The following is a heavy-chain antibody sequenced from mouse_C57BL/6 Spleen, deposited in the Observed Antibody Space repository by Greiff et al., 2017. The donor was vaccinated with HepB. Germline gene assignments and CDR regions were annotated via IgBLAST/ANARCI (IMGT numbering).Heavy chain of an antibody. V-gene: IGHV5-4*03. J-gene: IGHJ2*01. CDR2: ISDGGSYT. CDR3: ARAREFITTFDY. D-gene: IGHD1-1*01. Sequence: EVKVEESGGGLVKPGGSLKLSCAASGFTFSSYAMSWVRQTPEKRLEWVATISDGGSYTYYPDNVKGRFTISRDNAKNNLYLQMSHLKSEDTAMYYCARAREFITTFDYWGQGTTLTVSS. CDR1: GFTFSSYA.